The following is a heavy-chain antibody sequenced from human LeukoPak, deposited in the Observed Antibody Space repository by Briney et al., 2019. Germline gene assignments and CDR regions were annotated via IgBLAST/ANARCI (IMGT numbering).Heavy chain of an antibody. V-gene: IGHV3-23*01. D-gene: IGHD3-16*01. CDR2: ISGSGGST. CDR1: GFTFSSYA. CDR3: AKDLPIGDYVCGSQTSFDY. Sequence: GSLRLSCAASGFTFSSYAMSWVRQAPGKGLEWVSAISGSGGSTYYADSVKGRFTISRDNSKNTLYLQMNSLRAEDTAVYYCAKDLPIGDYVCGSQTSFDYRGQGTLVTVSS. J-gene: IGHJ4*02.